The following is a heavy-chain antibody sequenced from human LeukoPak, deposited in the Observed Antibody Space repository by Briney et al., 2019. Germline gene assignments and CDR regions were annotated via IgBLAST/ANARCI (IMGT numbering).Heavy chain of an antibody. CDR1: GYTLADFH. CDR3: ARDRAYDSSGNPMFNP. CDR2: LNPHSGAT. V-gene: IGHV1-2*02. D-gene: IGHD3-22*01. J-gene: IGHJ5*02. Sequence: GASVKVSCKASGYTLADFHIQWVRQAPGHGLEWMGTLNPHSGATHYAQKFRGRVTMTRDTSVNTAYMELSSLTSDDTAVYLCARDRAYDSSGNPMFNPWGQGTLVTVSS.